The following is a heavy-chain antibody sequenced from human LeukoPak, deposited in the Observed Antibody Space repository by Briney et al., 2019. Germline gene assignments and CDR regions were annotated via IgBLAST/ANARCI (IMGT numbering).Heavy chain of an antibody. CDR2: ISYDGSNK. Sequence: GGSLRLSCAASGFTFSSYAMHWVRQAPGKGLEWVAVISYDGSNKYYADSVKGRFTISRDNSKNTLYLQMNSLRAEDTAVYYCARFALPIVGATPDYWGQGTLVAVSS. CDR1: GFTFSSYA. J-gene: IGHJ4*02. CDR3: ARFALPIVGATPDY. D-gene: IGHD1-26*01. V-gene: IGHV3-30*04.